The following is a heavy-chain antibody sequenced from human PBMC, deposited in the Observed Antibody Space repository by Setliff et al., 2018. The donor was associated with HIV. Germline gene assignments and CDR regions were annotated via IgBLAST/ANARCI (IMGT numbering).Heavy chain of an antibody. J-gene: IGHJ4*02. V-gene: IGHV4-61*02. CDR1: GGSISSGSYY. CDR3: ARHDTEYSSYPIDY. CDR2: IYTSGST. D-gene: IGHD6-6*01. Sequence: SETLSLTCTVSGGSISSGSYYWSWIRQPAGKGLEWIGRIYTSGSTNYNPSLKSRVTISVDTFKNQFSLKLSSVTAADPAVYYCARHDTEYSSYPIDYWGQGNLVTVSS.